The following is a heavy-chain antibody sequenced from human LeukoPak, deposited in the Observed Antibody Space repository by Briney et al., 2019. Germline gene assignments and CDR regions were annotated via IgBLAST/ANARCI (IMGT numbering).Heavy chain of an antibody. CDR2: IYHSGST. J-gene: IGHJ4*02. CDR1: GGSISSGGYS. D-gene: IGHD3-22*01. CDR3: ARDYYDSSGYYSGFDY. Sequence: SQTLSLTCAVSGGSISSGGYSWSWIRRPPGKGLEWIGYIYHSGSTYYNPSLKSRVTISVDRSKNQFSLKLSSVTAADTAVYYCARDYYDSSGYYSGFDYWGQGTLVTVSS. V-gene: IGHV4-30-2*01.